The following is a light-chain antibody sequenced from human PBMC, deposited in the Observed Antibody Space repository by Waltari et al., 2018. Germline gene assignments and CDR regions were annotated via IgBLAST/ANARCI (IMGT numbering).Light chain of an antibody. Sequence: DIVMTQSPATLSVSPGERATLSCRASQSIGSNLAWYQRKPGQTPSFLIYGASTRAIGIPARFSGSGSGTEFTLTISSLQSADFAVYYCQQYNNWPETFGQVTKVEIK. V-gene: IGKV3-15*01. CDR1: QSIGSN. J-gene: IGKJ1*01. CDR2: GAS. CDR3: QQYNNWPET.